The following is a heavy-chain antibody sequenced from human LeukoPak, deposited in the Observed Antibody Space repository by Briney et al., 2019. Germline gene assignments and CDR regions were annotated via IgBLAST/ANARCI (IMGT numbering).Heavy chain of an antibody. CDR2: IAWNSGNT. D-gene: IGHD3-10*01. V-gene: IGHV3-9*01. Sequence: PGGSLRLSCEASGFTFDNYVMHWVRHDPGEGLEWVAGIAWNSGNTSFADSVKGRFTISRDNAENSLYLQMNSLTPEDTAFYFCAKDMNSYGSGSSYNPWGPFDSWGQGTLVTVSS. CDR3: AKDMNSYGSGSSYNPWGPFDS. J-gene: IGHJ4*02. CDR1: GFTFDNYV.